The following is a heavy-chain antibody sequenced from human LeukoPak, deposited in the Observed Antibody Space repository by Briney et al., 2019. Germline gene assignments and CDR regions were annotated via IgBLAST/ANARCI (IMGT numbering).Heavy chain of an antibody. J-gene: IGHJ4*02. Sequence: GASVKVSCKASGYTFTSYGISWVRQAPGQGLEWMGWISAYNGNTNYAQKLQGRVTMTTDASTSTAYMELRSLRSDDTAVYYCAVRIGYCSGGSCYDYWGQGTLVTVSS. D-gene: IGHD2-15*01. CDR1: GYTFTSYG. CDR2: ISAYNGNT. V-gene: IGHV1-18*01. CDR3: AVRIGYCSGGSCYDY.